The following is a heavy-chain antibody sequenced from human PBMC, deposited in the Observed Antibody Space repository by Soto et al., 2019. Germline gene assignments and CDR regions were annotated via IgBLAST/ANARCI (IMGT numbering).Heavy chain of an antibody. CDR1: GGSISSYY. V-gene: IGHV4-59*01. D-gene: IGHD1-26*01. CDR2: IYYSGST. Sequence: QVQLQESGPGLVKPSATLSLTCTVSGGSISSYYWSWIRQPPGKGLEWIGYIYYSGSTNYNPSLKSRVTISVDTSKNQFSLKLSSVTAADTAVYYCARAVVGATRMDVWGQGTTVTVSS. CDR3: ARAVVGATRMDV. J-gene: IGHJ6*02.